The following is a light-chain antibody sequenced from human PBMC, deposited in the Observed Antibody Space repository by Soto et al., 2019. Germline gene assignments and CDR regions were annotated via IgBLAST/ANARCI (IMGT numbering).Light chain of an antibody. V-gene: IGLV2-14*03. CDR1: SSDIGIYNF. J-gene: IGLJ3*02. CDR3: QSYDSNNRWM. Sequence: QSALTQPASVSGSPGQSITIFCTGTSSDIGIYNFVSWYQQHPGKAPKLMIYNVYSRPSGVSSRFSGSKSGNTASLTISWLQAEDEADYYCQSYDSNNRWMFGGGTKVTVL. CDR2: NVY.